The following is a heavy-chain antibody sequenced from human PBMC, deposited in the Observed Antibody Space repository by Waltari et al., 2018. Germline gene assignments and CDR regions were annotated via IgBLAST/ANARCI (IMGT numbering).Heavy chain of an antibody. Sequence: GLVQPGGSLKLSCAASGVTFSGSAMHWVRQASGKGLEWVGRIRSKANSYATAYAASVKGRFTISRDDSKNTAYLQMNSLKTEDTAVYYCTRPDCSSTSCYPWGQGTLVTVSS. V-gene: IGHV3-73*01. CDR2: IRSKANSYAT. D-gene: IGHD2-2*01. CDR3: TRPDCSSTSCYP. CDR1: GVTFSGSA. J-gene: IGHJ1*01.